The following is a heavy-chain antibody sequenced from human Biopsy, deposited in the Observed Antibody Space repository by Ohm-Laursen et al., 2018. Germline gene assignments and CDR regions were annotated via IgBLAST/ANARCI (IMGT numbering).Heavy chain of an antibody. V-gene: IGHV4-59*01. Sequence: TLSLTCTVSGGSISDDYWNWIRQPLGKGLQAIGYISSGGRAKYNPSLKSRLTISLDTSKNQLSLRLSSVTAADSAIYYCARERQFRFLEGAFDYWGQGILVTVSS. CDR1: GGSISDDY. CDR3: ARERQFRFLEGAFDY. D-gene: IGHD3-3*01. CDR2: ISSGGRA. J-gene: IGHJ4*02.